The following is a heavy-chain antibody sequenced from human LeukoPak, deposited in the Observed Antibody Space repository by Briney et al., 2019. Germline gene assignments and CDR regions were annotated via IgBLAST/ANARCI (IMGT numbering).Heavy chain of an antibody. CDR2: IYYSGST. D-gene: IGHD2-15*01. J-gene: IGHJ5*02. V-gene: IGHV4-31*03. CDR1: GGSISSGGYY. Sequence: PSQTLSLTCTVSGGSISSGGYYWSWIRQHPGKGLEWIGHIYYSGSTYYNPSLKSRVTISVDTSKNQFSLKLSSVTAADTAVYYCARGRCSGGSCYSAEEWFDPWGQGTLVTVSS. CDR3: ARGRCSGGSCYSAEEWFDP.